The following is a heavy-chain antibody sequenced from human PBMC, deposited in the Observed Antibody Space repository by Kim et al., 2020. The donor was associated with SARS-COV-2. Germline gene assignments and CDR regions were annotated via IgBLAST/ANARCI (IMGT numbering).Heavy chain of an antibody. Sequence: GGSLRLSCAASGFTFSSYGMHWVRQAPGKGLEWVAVISYDGSNKYYADSVKGRFTISRDNSKNTLYLQMNSLRAEDTAVYYCAKDQAAADHYYYYGMDVWGQGTTVTVSS. J-gene: IGHJ6*02. D-gene: IGHD6-13*01. CDR1: GFTFSSYG. CDR3: AKDQAAADHYYYYGMDV. V-gene: IGHV3-30*18. CDR2: ISYDGSNK.